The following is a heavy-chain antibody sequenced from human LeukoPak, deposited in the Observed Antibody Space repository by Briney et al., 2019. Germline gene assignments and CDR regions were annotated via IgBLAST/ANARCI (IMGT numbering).Heavy chain of an antibody. J-gene: IGHJ4*02. CDR1: GFTFRSYW. CDR2: INGDGSST. V-gene: IGHV3-74*01. CDR3: ARISYVAVDY. D-gene: IGHD3-16*01. Sequence: GGSLRLSCEASGFTFRSYWMHWVRQAPGKGLVWVSRINGDGSSTSYADSVKGRFTISRDNAKNTLYLQMNSLRAEDTAVYYCARISYVAVDYWGQGTLVTVSS.